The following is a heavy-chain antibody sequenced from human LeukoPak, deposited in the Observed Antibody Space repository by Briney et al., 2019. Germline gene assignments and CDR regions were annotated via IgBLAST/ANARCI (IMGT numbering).Heavy chain of an antibody. D-gene: IGHD2-2*01. CDR2: FDPEDGET. J-gene: IGHJ4*02. CDR3: ARDSVHYAPASWQHDY. Sequence: ASVKVSCKVSGYTLTELSMHWVRQAPGKGLEWMGGFDPEDGETIYAQKFQGRVTMTEDTSTDTAYMELNSLRAEDTAVYYCARDSVHYAPASWQHDYWGQGTLVTVSS. V-gene: IGHV1-24*01. CDR1: GYTLTELS.